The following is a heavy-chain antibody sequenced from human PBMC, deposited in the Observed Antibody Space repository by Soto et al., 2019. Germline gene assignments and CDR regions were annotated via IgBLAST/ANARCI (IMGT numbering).Heavy chain of an antibody. D-gene: IGHD2-15*01. Sequence: SQTLSLTCAISGDSVSSNSAAWNWIRQSPSRGLEWLGRTYYRSKWYNDYAVSVKSRITINPDTSKNQFSLQLNSVTPEDTAVYYCARDGAFEYCSGGSCYSPFDPWGQGTLVTVSS. CDR1: GDSVSSNSAA. CDR2: TYYRSKWYN. CDR3: ARDGAFEYCSGGSCYSPFDP. V-gene: IGHV6-1*01. J-gene: IGHJ5*02.